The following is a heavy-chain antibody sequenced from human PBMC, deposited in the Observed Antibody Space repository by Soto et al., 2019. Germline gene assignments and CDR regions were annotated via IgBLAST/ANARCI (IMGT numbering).Heavy chain of an antibody. V-gene: IGHV4-39*01. CDR3: ARHKTSLRYFDWFDY. CDR2: IYYSGST. CDR1: GGSISSSSYY. Sequence: SETLSLTCTVSGGSISSSSYYWGWIRQPPGKGLEWIGSIYYSGSTYYNPSLKSRVTISVDTSKNQFSLKLSSVTAAETAVYYCARHKTSLRYFDWFDYWGQGTLVTVSS. D-gene: IGHD3-9*01. J-gene: IGHJ4*02.